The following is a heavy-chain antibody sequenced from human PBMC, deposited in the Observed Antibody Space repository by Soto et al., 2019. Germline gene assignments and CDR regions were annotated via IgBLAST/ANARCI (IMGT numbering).Heavy chain of an antibody. CDR3: ARGYSGSYFPDY. CDR1: GYTFTSHG. CDR2: FSVYNGNT. D-gene: IGHD1-26*01. V-gene: IGHV1-18*03. Sequence: QVQLVQSGAEVKKPGASVKVSCKASGYTFTSHGISWVRQAPGQGLEWMGWFSVYNGNTQYAQKVHARVTLTTDTSTSTAYMELRSLTSDSMAMYYSARGYSGSYFPDYWGQGTLVTGSS. J-gene: IGHJ4*02.